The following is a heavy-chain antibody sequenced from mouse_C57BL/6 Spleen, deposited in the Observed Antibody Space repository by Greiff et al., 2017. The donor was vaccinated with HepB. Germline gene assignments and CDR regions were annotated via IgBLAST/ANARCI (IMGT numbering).Heavy chain of an antibody. CDR3: ARGYYYTTFAY. D-gene: IGHD1-1*01. J-gene: IGHJ3*01. CDR1: GYAFSSYW. V-gene: IGHV1-80*01. CDR2: IYPGDGDT. Sequence: LVESGAELVKPGASVKISCKASGYAFSSYWMNWVKQRPGKGLEWIGQIYPGDGDTNYNGKFKGKATLTADKSSSTAYMQLSSLTSEDSAVYFCARGYYYTTFAYWGQGTLVTVSA.